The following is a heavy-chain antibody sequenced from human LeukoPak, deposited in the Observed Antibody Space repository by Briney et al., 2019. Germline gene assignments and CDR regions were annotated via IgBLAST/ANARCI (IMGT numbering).Heavy chain of an antibody. CDR3: ARDWGVFITRVRGACPGGGPPYFYGMDV. Sequence: ASVRVSCKASGYTFTSYGIRWVRQAPGQGLEWMGWISAYNGNTNYAQTLQGRVTMTTDTSTSTAYMELRSLRSDDTAVYYCARDWGVFITRVRGACPGGGPPYFYGMDVWGQGTTVTVSS. D-gene: IGHD3-10*01. J-gene: IGHJ6*02. CDR2: ISAYNGNT. V-gene: IGHV1-18*01. CDR1: GYTFTSYG.